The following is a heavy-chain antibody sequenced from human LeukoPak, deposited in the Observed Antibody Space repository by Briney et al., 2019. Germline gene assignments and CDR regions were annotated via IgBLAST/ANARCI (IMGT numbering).Heavy chain of an antibody. J-gene: IGHJ4*02. CDR2: IEWDDCK. CDR1: GFSLSTSGMC. V-gene: IGHV2-70*11. Sequence: VSGPALVKPTQTLTLTCTFSGFSLSTSGMCVSWIRQPPGKALEWLARIEWDDCKYYSTSTKTTLTISTHTSKNQVVLTMTNMDPVDTATYYCTRIKNEGPMYPFDYWGQGTLVTVSS. CDR3: TRIKNEGPMYPFDY. D-gene: IGHD1-1*01.